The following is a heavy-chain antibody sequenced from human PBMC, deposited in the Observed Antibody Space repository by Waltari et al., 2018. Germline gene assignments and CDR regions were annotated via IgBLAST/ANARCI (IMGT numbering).Heavy chain of an antibody. CDR2: IGTAGDT. V-gene: IGHV3-13*01. Sequence: EVQLVESGGGLVQPGGSLRLSCAASGFTFSSYDMHWVRQATGKGLEWVSAIGTAGDTYYPGSVKGRFTISRENAKNSLYLQMNSLRAGDTAVYYCARTRPKGSGIYYFDYWGQGTLVTVSS. J-gene: IGHJ4*02. CDR3: ARTRPKGSGIYYFDY. CDR1: GFTFSSYD. D-gene: IGHD2-15*01.